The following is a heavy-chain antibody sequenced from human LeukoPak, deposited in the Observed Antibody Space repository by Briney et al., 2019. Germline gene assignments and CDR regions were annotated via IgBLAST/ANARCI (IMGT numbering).Heavy chain of an antibody. CDR2: INPNSGGT. CDR3: ARTKMTTVTTSWFDP. CDR1: GYTFTGYY. J-gene: IGHJ5*02. D-gene: IGHD4-17*01. V-gene: IGHV1-2*02. Sequence: EASVKVSCKASGYTFTGYYMHWVRQAPGQGLGWMGWINPNSGGTNYAQKFQGRVTMTRDTSINTAYMELSRLRSDDTAVYYCARTKMTTVTTSWFDPWGQGTLVTVSS.